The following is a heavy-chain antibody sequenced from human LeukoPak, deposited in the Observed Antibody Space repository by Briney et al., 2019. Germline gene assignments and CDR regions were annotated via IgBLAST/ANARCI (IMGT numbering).Heavy chain of an antibody. V-gene: IGHV4-4*09. CDR3: ARQASDFESGLMGFDP. Sequence: SETLSLTCTVSGGSISSYYWSWIRQPPGKGLEWIGYIYTSGSTNYNPSLKSRVTISVDTSKNQSSLKLRFVTAADTAVYYCARQASDFESGLMGFDPWGQGTLVTVSS. CDR2: IYTSGST. J-gene: IGHJ5*02. CDR1: GGSISSYY. D-gene: IGHD3-3*01.